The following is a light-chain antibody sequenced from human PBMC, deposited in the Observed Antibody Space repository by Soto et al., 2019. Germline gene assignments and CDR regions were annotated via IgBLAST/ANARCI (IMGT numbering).Light chain of an antibody. Sequence: EIVLTQSPGTLSLSPGERATLSCRASQSVSSSYLAWYQQKPGQAPRLLIYGASGRATGIPDRFGGSGSGADFTLSISSLEPEDFAVYHCQQRNMWPRTFGQGTKVDIK. CDR2: GAS. CDR1: QSVSSSY. CDR3: QQRNMWPRT. V-gene: IGKV3D-20*02. J-gene: IGKJ1*01.